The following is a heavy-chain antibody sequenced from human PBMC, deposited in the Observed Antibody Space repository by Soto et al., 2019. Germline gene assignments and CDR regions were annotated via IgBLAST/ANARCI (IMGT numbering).Heavy chain of an antibody. V-gene: IGHV3-23*01. CDR2: IGGGGGGI. J-gene: IGHJ5*01. CDR3: AKERRTVDWLGITDS. CDR1: VFVFYTYA. D-gene: IGHD3-9*01. Sequence: EGQLLESGGGLVEPVGSLRLSCAASVFVFYTYAMTWVRQAPGKGPEWVASIGGGGGGIYYAASVRDRFTISRDNSDNKLVLQMDRLRSDDTGVYYWAKERRTVDWLGITDSCGPGTLVAVS.